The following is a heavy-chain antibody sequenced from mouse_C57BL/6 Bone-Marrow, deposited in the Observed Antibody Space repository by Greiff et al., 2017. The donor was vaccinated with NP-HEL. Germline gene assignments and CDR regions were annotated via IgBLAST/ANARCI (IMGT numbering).Heavy chain of an antibody. CDR2: IYPRSGNT. D-gene: IGHD1-1*02. Sequence: QVQLKESGAELARPGASVKLSCKASGYTFTSYGISWVKQRTGQGLEWIGEIYPRSGNTYYNEKFKGKATLTADKSSSTAYMELRSLTSEASAVYFCGLVEGSYEAWFAYWGQGTLVTVSA. J-gene: IGHJ3*01. CDR3: GLVEGSYEAWFAY. CDR1: GYTFTSYG. V-gene: IGHV1-81*01.